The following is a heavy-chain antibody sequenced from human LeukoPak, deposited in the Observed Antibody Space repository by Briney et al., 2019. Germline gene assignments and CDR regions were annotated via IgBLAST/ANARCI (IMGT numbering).Heavy chain of an antibody. CDR2: ISGSGGST. CDR3: AKGSYYYPNTYFDY. Sequence: QAGGSLRLSCAASGFTFSSYGMSWVRQAPGKGLEWVSAISGSGGSTYYADSVKGRFTISRDNSKNTLYLQMNSLRAEDTAVYYCAKGSYYYPNTYFDYWGQGTLVTVSS. CDR1: GFTFSSYG. V-gene: IGHV3-23*01. J-gene: IGHJ4*02. D-gene: IGHD3-10*01.